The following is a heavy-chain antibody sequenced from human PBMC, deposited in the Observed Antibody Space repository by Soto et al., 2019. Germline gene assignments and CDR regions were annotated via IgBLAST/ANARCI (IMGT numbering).Heavy chain of an antibody. Sequence: LRLSCAASGXTFSDHYMDWVRQAPGKGLEWVGRTRNKANSYTTEYAASVKGRFTISRDDSKNSLYLQMNSLKTEDTAVYYCARSSSGWHYYYYGMDVWGQGTTVTVSS. D-gene: IGHD6-6*01. CDR3: ARSSSGWHYYYYGMDV. CDR1: GXTFSDHY. J-gene: IGHJ6*02. V-gene: IGHV3-72*01. CDR2: TRNKANSYTT.